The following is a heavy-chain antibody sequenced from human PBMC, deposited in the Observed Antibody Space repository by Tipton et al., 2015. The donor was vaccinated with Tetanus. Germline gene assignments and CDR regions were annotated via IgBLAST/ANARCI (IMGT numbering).Heavy chain of an antibody. D-gene: IGHD6-25*01. CDR3: VSGSALGN. J-gene: IGHJ4*02. Sequence: SLRLSCAASGFTFTRYAMHWVRQAPGRGLEWVSSISSTSRYINYAASLEGRFTISRDNAKNSLSLQMNSLRTDDTAVYYCVSGSALGNWGQGTLVTVSS. CDR1: GFTFTRYA. CDR2: ISSTSRYI. V-gene: IGHV3-21*01.